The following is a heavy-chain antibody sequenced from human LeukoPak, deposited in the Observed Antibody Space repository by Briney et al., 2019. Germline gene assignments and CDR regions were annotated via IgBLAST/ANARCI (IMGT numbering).Heavy chain of an antibody. V-gene: IGHV1-46*02. D-gene: IGHD1-26*01. CDR2: INPSGGST. Sequence: ASVKVSCKARVYTFNSYIMHLVEQAPGKGLEWMGIINPSGGSTSYAQKFQGRVTMTRDTSTSTVYMELSSLRSEDTALYYCASSQEPLQVDYWGQGTLVTVSS. CDR1: VYTFNSYI. CDR3: ASSQEPLQVDY. J-gene: IGHJ4*02.